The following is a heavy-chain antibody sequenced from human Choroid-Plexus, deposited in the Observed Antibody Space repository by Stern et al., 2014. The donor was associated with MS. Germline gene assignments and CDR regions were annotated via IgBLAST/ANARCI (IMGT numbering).Heavy chain of an antibody. CDR1: GFTFGSCA. CDR2: VSYDGSNK. D-gene: IGHD2/OR15-2a*01. V-gene: IGHV3-30*18. J-gene: IGHJ5*02. Sequence: VQLVESGGGVVQPGRPLRLSCVASGFTFGSCAMHWVRQAPGKGLEGVAGVSYDGSNKYYADSVKGRFTISRDNSQNPLYIQMSSLRPEDTAVYYCAKDRQYLTYFFDHWGQGSLVTVSS. CDR3: AKDRQYLTYFFDH.